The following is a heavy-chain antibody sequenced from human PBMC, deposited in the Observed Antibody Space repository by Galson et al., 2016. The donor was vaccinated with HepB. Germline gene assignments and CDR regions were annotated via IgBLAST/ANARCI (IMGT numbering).Heavy chain of an antibody. CDR1: GFAFSSYA. CDR3: AKDLSRGSGSYYSRYYYYGVDV. Sequence: SLRLSCAASGFAFSSYAMSWVRQAPGKGLEWVSGISGGGDSTFYADSVQGRITISRDNSKKPVDLQMNSVRPEDTALYYCAKDLSRGSGSYYSRYYYYGVDVWGRGTTVTVSS. D-gene: IGHD3-10*01. CDR2: ISGGGDST. J-gene: IGHJ6*02. V-gene: IGHV3-23*01.